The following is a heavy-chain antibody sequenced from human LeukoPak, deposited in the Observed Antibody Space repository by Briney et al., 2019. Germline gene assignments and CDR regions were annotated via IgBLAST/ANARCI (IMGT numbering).Heavy chain of an antibody. CDR2: RNPNSGST. Sequence: GASVKVSCKASGYTFTSYDINWVRQATGQGLEWMGWRNPNSGSTGYAQKFQGRVTMTRNTSISTAYMELSSLRSEDTAVYYCARGRRKIAAAGNNWFDPWGQGTLVTVSS. J-gene: IGHJ5*02. D-gene: IGHD6-13*01. V-gene: IGHV1-8*01. CDR3: ARGRRKIAAAGNNWFDP. CDR1: GYTFTSYD.